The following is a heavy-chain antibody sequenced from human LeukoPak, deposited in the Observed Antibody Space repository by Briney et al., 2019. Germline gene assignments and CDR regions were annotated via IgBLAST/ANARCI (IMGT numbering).Heavy chain of an antibody. V-gene: IGHV4-39*07. CDR3: ARGGSLLWFGEFYY. D-gene: IGHD3-10*01. Sequence: SSETLSLTCTVSGGSTSSGSYYWGWVRQPPGKGLEWIGSIYYTGTTYYNPSLKSRVTISVDTSKNQFSLKLTSVTAADTAVYYCARGGSLLWFGEFYYWGQGTLVTVSS. CDR2: IYYTGTT. J-gene: IGHJ4*02. CDR1: GGSTSSGSYY.